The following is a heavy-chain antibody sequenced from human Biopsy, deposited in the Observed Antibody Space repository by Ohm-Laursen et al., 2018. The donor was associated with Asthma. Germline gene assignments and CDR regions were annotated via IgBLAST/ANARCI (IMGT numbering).Heavy chain of an antibody. J-gene: IGHJ6*02. D-gene: IGHD6-13*01. CDR3: VRGSSSWHHGPFHYYYGLDV. Sequence: QTLSLTCAVSGASINSGGYSWKWIRQPPREGPGFIAYLFYSGAPYYTPSLESRVPVSADTSKNQFSLKLTSVTAADTAVYYCVRGSSSWHHGPFHYYYGLDVWGQGTTATVSS. CDR2: LFYSGAP. V-gene: IGHV4-30-2*03. CDR1: GASINSGGYS.